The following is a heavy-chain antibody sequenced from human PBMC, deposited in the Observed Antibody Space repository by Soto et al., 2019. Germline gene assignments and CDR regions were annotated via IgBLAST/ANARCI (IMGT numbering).Heavy chain of an antibody. CDR3: ARGYDSSGYYGMGVDY. CDR2: ISYDGSNK. D-gene: IGHD3-22*01. J-gene: IGHJ4*02. V-gene: IGHV3-30-3*01. Sequence: QVQLVESGGGVVQPGRSLRLSCAASGFTFSSYAMHWVRQAPGKGLEWVAVISYDGSNKYYADSVKGRFTISRDNSKNTLYLQMNSLRAEDTAVYYCARGYDSSGYYGMGVDYWGQGTLVTVSS. CDR1: GFTFSSYA.